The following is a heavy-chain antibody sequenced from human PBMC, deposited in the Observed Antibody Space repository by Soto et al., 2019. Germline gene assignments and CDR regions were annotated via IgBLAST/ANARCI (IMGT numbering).Heavy chain of an antibody. J-gene: IGHJ3*02. CDR2: IVPIFGTA. CDR3: ASPPYYDFWSGYYAFDI. V-gene: IGHV1-69*06. Sequence: QVQLGQSGAEVKKPGSSVKVSCKAAGGTFSSYAISWVRQAPGQGLEWTGGIVPIFGTANYAQKSQGRVTLTADKSTRTAYRELSSLRSEDTAVYYCASPPYYDFWSGYYAFDIWGQGTMVTVSS. CDR1: GGTFSSYA. D-gene: IGHD3-3*01.